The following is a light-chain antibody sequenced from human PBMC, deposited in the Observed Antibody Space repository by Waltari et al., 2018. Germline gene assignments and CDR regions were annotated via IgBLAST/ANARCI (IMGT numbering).Light chain of an antibody. V-gene: IGKV3-15*01. CDR1: QSVSSN. CDR2: GAS. J-gene: IGKJ1*01. CDR3: QQYDSWPRT. Sequence: ELVMTKSQATRPVPPGKRATPSCRASQSVSSNLAWYQQKPGQTPRLLIYGASTRATGFPARFSGSGSGTEFTLTITSLQSEDFAVYYCQQYDSWPRTFGQGTKVEIK.